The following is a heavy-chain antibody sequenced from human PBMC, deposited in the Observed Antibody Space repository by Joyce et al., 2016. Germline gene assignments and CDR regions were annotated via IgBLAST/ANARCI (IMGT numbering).Heavy chain of an antibody. CDR1: GGTFSSYA. Sequence: QVQLVQSGAEVKKPGSSVKVSCKASGGTFSSYAISWVRQAPGQGLEWLGGSIPIFDTANYAQKFQGRVTITADESTSTAYMELSSLRSEDTAVYYCASGPWWQQLARPVRRYYYYMDVWGKGTTVTVSS. D-gene: IGHD6-13*01. CDR3: ASGPWWQQLARPVRRYYYYMDV. V-gene: IGHV1-69*01. CDR2: SIPIFDTA. J-gene: IGHJ6*03.